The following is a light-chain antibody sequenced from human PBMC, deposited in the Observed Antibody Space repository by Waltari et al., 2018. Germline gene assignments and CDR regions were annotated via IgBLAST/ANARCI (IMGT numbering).Light chain of an antibody. CDR3: QQSDSAPRT. Sequence: DIQMTQSPSSLSASVGDRVSITCRASQGITSRLNWYQEKPGKAPKLLIYAASTLQTGVPSRFSGTGSGTYFTLTISSLQPEDFATYYCQQSDSAPRTFGQGTKV. CDR2: AAS. CDR1: QGITSR. J-gene: IGKJ1*01. V-gene: IGKV1-39*01.